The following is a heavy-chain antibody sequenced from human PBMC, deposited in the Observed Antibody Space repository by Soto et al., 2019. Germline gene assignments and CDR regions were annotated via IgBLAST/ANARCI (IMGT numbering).Heavy chain of an antibody. CDR2: IYTSGST. V-gene: IGHV4-4*07. CDR3: ARAVARGVTTLNSYYYGMDV. J-gene: IGHJ6*02. D-gene: IGHD4-17*01. CDR1: GGSISSYY. Sequence: NPSETLSLTCTVSGGSISSYYWSWIRQPAGKGLEWIGRIYTSGSTNYNPSLKSRVTMSVDTSKNQFSLKLSSVTAADTAVYYCARAVARGVTTLNSYYYGMDVWGQGTTVTVSS.